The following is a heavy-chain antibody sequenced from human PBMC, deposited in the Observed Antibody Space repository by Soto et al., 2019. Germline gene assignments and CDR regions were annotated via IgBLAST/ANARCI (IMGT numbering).Heavy chain of an antibody. D-gene: IGHD3-3*01. CDR1: GYTFTSYG. CDR3: ARDGSGYDFWSGYYNWFDP. CDR2: ISAYNGNT. V-gene: IGHV1-18*01. Sequence: GASVKLSCKASGYTFTSYGISWVRQAPGQGLEWMGWISAYNGNTNYAQKLQGRVTMTTDTSTSTAYMELRSLRSDDTAVYYCARDGSGYDFWSGYYNWFDPWGQGTLVTVSS. J-gene: IGHJ5*02.